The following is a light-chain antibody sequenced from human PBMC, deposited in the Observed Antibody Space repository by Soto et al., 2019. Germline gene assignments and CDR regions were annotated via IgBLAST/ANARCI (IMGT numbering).Light chain of an antibody. Sequence: QSVLTQPPSVSGAPGQRVTISCTGSSSNIGAGYDVHWYQQLPGTAPKLLIYGNSNRPSGFPDRFSGSKSGTSASLAITGLRVEDEADYYGQSYDRSLSGVVFGGGTKLTVL. CDR3: QSYDRSLSGVV. V-gene: IGLV1-40*01. CDR2: GNS. CDR1: SSNIGAGYD. J-gene: IGLJ2*01.